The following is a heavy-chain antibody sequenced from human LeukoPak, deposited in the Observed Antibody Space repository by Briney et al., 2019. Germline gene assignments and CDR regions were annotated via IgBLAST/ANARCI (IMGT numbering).Heavy chain of an antibody. D-gene: IGHD6-13*01. CDR2: LNTDGSST. V-gene: IGHV3-74*01. Sequence: PGGSLRLSCAASKFTFSDYSMSWVRQAPGKGLVWVSRLNTDGSSTNYADSVKGRFTISRDNAKNTLYLQMNSLRAEDTAIYYCARVAYSSNWYIDYWGQGTLVAVSS. CDR3: ARVAYSSNWYIDY. CDR1: KFTFSDYS. J-gene: IGHJ4*02.